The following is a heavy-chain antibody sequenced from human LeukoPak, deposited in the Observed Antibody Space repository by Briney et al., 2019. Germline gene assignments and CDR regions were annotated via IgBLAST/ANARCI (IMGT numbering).Heavy chain of an antibody. CDR3: ARAPGVFDI. J-gene: IGHJ3*02. D-gene: IGHD2-2*01. CDR2: INPSDGNT. V-gene: IGHV1-46*01. CDR1: GYTFTSYD. Sequence: GASVKVSCKASGYTFTSYDIHWVRQAPGQGLEWMGIINPSDGNTNYTQRFQGRITMTRDTSTSTVFMELSSLRSDDTALYYCARAPGVFDIWGQGTMVTVSS.